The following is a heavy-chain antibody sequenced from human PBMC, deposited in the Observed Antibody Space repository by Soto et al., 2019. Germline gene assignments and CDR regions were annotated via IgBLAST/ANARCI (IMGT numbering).Heavy chain of an antibody. CDR1: GFIFSDHY. Sequence: PGGSLRLSCAASGFIFSDHYMDWVRQAPGKGLEWVGRSRNKVKGYTTEYAASVKGRFTVSRDESNNSLYLQMNSLKVEDTAVYYCVRLNRNYYFDCWGQGTPVTVSS. CDR3: VRLNRNYYFDC. J-gene: IGHJ4*02. V-gene: IGHV3-72*01. D-gene: IGHD2-8*01. CDR2: SRNKVKGYTT.